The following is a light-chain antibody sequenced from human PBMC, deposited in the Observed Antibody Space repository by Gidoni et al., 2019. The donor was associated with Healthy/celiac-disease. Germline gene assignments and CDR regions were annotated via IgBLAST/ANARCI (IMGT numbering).Light chain of an antibody. J-gene: IGKJ1*01. V-gene: IGKV3-20*01. CDR1: QSVSSSY. CDR3: QQYGSSPRT. CDR2: GSS. Sequence: EIVLTQSPGTLSLSPGERATLSCRASQSVSSSYLAGYQQKPGQAPRLLIYGSSSRATGIPDRFSGSGSGTDFTLTSSRLEPEDFAGYYCQQYGSSPRTFGQGTKVEIK.